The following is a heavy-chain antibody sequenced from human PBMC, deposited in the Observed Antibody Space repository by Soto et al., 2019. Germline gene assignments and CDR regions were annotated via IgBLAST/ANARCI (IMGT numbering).Heavy chain of an antibody. CDR1: GYTLTELS. J-gene: IGHJ5*02. CDR2: FDPEDGET. V-gene: IGHV1-24*01. CDR3: AREHPETLYPFDP. Sequence: ASVKVSCKVSGYTLTELSMHWVRQAPGKGLERMGGFDPEDGETIYAQKFQGRVTMTKDTSTNTAYMELSSLRSEDTAVYYCAREHPETLYPFDPWGQGTLVTV.